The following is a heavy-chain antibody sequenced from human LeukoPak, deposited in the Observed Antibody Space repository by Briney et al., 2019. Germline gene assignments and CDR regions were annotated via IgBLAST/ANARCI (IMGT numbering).Heavy chain of an antibody. Sequence: SETLSLTCTVSGGSISSGGYYWTWIRQPPGKGLEWIGSIYYSGSTYYNPSLKSRVTISVDTSKNQFSLKLSSVTAADTAVYYCARANRGYSYGYGLWYFDYWGQGTLVTVSS. J-gene: IGHJ4*02. D-gene: IGHD5-18*01. CDR2: IYYSGST. V-gene: IGHV4-39*07. CDR1: GGSISSGGYY. CDR3: ARANRGYSYGYGLWYFDY.